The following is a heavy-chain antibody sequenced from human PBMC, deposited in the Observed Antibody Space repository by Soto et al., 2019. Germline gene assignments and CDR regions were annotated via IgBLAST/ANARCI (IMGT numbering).Heavy chain of an antibody. Sequence: EVQLVQSGAEVKKPGESLRISCKGSGYSFTSYWISWVRQMPGKGLEWMGRIDPSDSYTNYSPSFQGHVTTSADTSISTAYLQWCGLNASATAMYYCARLQAAAGDNDLTFDYWGQGTLVTVSS. CDR3: ARLQAAAGDNDLTFDY. CDR2: IDPSDSYT. CDR1: GYSFTSYW. V-gene: IGHV5-10-1*01. J-gene: IGHJ4*02. D-gene: IGHD6-13*01.